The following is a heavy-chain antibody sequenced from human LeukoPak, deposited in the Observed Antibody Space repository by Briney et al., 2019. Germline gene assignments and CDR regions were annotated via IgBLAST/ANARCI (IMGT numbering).Heavy chain of an antibody. J-gene: IGHJ2*01. CDR1: GYTFTSYD. CDR2: MNPNSGNT. Sequence: GASVKVSCKASGYTFTSYDINWVRQATGQGLEWMGWMNPNSGNTGYAQKFQGRVTMTRNTSISTAYMELSSLRSEDTAVYYCARGGSSYGPSSFDLWGRGTLVTVSS. CDR3: ARGGSSYGPSSFDL. D-gene: IGHD5-18*01. V-gene: IGHV1-8*01.